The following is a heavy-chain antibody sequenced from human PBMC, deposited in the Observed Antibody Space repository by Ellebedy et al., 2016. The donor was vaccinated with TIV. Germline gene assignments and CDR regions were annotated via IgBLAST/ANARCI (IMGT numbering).Heavy chain of an antibody. CDR2: IYYSGST. J-gene: IGHJ3*02. D-gene: IGHD3-10*01. V-gene: IGHV4-59*08. Sequence: SETLSLTXTVSGGSISSYYWSWIRQPPGKGLEWIGYIYYSGSTNYNPSLKSRVTISVDTSKNQFSLKLSSVTAADTAVYYCARHPIEEITMVRGVTDAFDIWGQGTMVTVSS. CDR3: ARHPIEEITMVRGVTDAFDI. CDR1: GGSISSYY.